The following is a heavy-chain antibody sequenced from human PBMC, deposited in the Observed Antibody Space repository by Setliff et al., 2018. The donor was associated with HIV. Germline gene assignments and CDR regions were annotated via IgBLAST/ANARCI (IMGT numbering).Heavy chain of an antibody. J-gene: IGHJ4*02. CDR2: INPNSGGT. V-gene: IGHV1-2*02. CDR3: ARDRYYLDSSGLANY. CDR1: GYTFTGYY. Sequence: ASVKVSCKASGYTFTGYYMHWVRRAPGQGLEWMGWINPNSGGTNYAQKFQGRVTMTRDTSISTAYMELSRLRSDDTAVYYCARDRYYLDSSGLANYWGQGTLVTVSS. D-gene: IGHD3-22*01.